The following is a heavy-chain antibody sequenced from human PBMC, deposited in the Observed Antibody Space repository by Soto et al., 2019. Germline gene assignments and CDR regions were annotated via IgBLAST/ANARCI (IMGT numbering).Heavy chain of an antibody. CDR1: GFTFSSYA. CDR2: ISGSGGST. CDR3: AKDAPDYCSGGSCYSYYYYYMDV. Sequence: PGGSLRLSCAASGFTFSSYAMSWVRQAPGKGLEWVSAISGSGGSTYYADSVKGWFTISRDNSKNTLYLQMNSLRAEDTAVYYCAKDAPDYCSGGSCYSYYYYYMDVWGKGTTVTVSS. D-gene: IGHD2-15*01. J-gene: IGHJ6*03. V-gene: IGHV3-23*01.